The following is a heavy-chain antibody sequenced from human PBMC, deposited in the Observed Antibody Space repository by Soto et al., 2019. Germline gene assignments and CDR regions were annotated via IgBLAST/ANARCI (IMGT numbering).Heavy chain of an antibody. CDR1: GGSISSSSYY. J-gene: IGHJ4*02. D-gene: IGHD3-10*01. V-gene: IGHV4-39*01. CDR3: ASFGELFQYFDY. Sequence: KPSETLSLTCTVSGGSISSSSYYWGWIRQPPGKGLEWIGSIYYSGSTYYNPSLKSRVTISVDTSKNQFSLKLSSVTAADTAVYYCASFGELFQYFDYWGQGTLVTVSS. CDR2: IYYSGST.